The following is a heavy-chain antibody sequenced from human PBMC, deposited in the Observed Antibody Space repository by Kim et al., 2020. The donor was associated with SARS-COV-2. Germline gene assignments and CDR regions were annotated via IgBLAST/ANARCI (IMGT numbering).Heavy chain of an antibody. J-gene: IGHJ6*02. D-gene: IGHD3-9*01. CDR1: GFTFSSYS. CDR3: ARDYDILTGYYSPYYYYGMDV. Sequence: GGSLRLSCAASGFTFSSYSMNWVRQAPGKGLEWVSSISSSSSYIYYADSVKGRFTISRDNAKNSLYLQMNSLRAEDTAVYYCARDYDILTGYYSPYYYYGMDVWGQGTTVTVSS. CDR2: ISSSSSYI. V-gene: IGHV3-21*01.